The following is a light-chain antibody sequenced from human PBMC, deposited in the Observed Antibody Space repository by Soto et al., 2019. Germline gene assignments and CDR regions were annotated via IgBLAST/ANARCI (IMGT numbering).Light chain of an antibody. Sequence: QSALTQPASVSGSPGQSITISCTGTSSDVGAYNYDCWYQQYPGEAPKVIIYDVSHRPAGVSNRFSGSKSGNTASLTISGLQTQDEADYYCSSYTSATTYVFGTGTKLTVL. CDR1: SSDVGAYNY. J-gene: IGLJ1*01. CDR3: SSYTSATTYV. V-gene: IGLV2-14*01. CDR2: DVS.